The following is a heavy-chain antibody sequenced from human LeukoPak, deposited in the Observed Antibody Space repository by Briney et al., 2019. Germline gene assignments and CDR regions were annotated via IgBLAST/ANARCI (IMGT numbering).Heavy chain of an antibody. CDR2: IWYDGSNK. J-gene: IGHJ3*02. CDR1: GFTFSSYG. V-gene: IGHV3-33*06. Sequence: PGGSLRLSCAASGFTFSSYGMHWVRQAPGKGLEWVAVIWYDGSNKYYADSVKGRFTISRDNSKNTLYLQMNSLRAEDTAVYYCAKLQGDVLRFLGWSSDAFDIWGQGTMVTVSS. D-gene: IGHD3-3*01. CDR3: AKLQGDVLRFLGWSSDAFDI.